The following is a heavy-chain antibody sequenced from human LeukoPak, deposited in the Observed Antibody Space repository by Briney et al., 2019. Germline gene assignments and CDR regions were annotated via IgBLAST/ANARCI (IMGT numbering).Heavy chain of an antibody. CDR1: GFTFSSYA. J-gene: IGHJ6*03. CDR2: ISYDGSNK. V-gene: IGHV3-30*04. D-gene: IGHD2-15*01. Sequence: PGRSLRLSCAASGFTFSSYAMHWVRQAPGKGLEWVAVISYDGSNKYYADSVKGRFTISRDNSKNTLYLQMNSLRAEDTAVYYCARDRELGYCSGGSCYSDYYYYYYMDVWGKGTTVTVSS. CDR3: ARDRELGYCSGGSCYSDYYYYYYMDV.